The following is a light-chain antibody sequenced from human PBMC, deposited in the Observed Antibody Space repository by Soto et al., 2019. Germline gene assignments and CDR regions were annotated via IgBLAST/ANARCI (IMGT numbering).Light chain of an antibody. Sequence: QSVLTQPASVSGSPGQSITISCTGTSSDVGGYNYVSWHQQHPGKAPKLMIYYVSNRPSGVSSRFSGSKSGNTASLTISGLKAEDEADYYCSSYSRSNTYVFGTGTKVTVL. CDR2: YVS. CDR1: SSDVGGYNY. V-gene: IGLV2-14*01. J-gene: IGLJ1*01. CDR3: SSYSRSNTYV.